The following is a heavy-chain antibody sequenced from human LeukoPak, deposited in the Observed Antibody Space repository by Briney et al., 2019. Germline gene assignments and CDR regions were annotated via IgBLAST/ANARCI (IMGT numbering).Heavy chain of an antibody. V-gene: IGHV1-69*05. D-gene: IGHD3-22*01. CDR2: IIPIFGTA. CDR3: ARGGVFYYDSSPFDY. J-gene: IGHJ4*02. CDR1: GGTFSSYA. Sequence: ASVKVSCKASGGTFSSYAISWVRQAPGQGLEWMGRIIPIFGTANYAQKFQGRVTITTDESTSRAYMELSSLRSEDTAVYYCARGGVFYYDSSPFDYWGQGTLVTVSS.